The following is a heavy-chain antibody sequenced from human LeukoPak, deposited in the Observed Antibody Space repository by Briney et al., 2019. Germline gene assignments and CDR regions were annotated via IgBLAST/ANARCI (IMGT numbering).Heavy chain of an antibody. J-gene: IGHJ4*02. V-gene: IGHV3-23*01. CDR3: ARELEEHYDILTGYYTRNYYFDY. CDR2: ISGSGGST. CDR1: GFTFSSYA. Sequence: GGSLRLSCAASGFTFSSYAMSWVRQAPGKGLEWVSAISGSGGSTYYADSVKGRFTISRDNSKNTLYLQMNSLRAEDTAVYYCARELEEHYDILTGYYTRNYYFDYWGQGTLVTVSS. D-gene: IGHD3-9*01.